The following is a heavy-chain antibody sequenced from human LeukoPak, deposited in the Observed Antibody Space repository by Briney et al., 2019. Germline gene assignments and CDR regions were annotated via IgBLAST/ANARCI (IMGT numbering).Heavy chain of an antibody. D-gene: IGHD3-10*01. Sequence: ASMKVSCKASGYTFTGYYMHWVRQAPGQGLEWMGRINPNSGGTNYAQKFQGRVTMTRDTSISTAYMELSRLRSDDTAVYYCAKGPYYGSGSYPYYFDYWGQGIPVTVSS. CDR1: GYTFTGYY. V-gene: IGHV1-2*06. CDR3: AKGPYYGSGSYPYYFDY. J-gene: IGHJ4*02. CDR2: INPNSGGT.